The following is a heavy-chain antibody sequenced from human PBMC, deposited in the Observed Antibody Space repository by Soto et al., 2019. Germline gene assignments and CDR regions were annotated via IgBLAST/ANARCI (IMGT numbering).Heavy chain of an antibody. CDR2: ISSSSSSI. J-gene: IGHJ4*02. V-gene: IGHV3-48*01. CDR3: ARDYEYWSGYYKGFDY. D-gene: IGHD3-3*01. CDR1: VFPFSSYS. Sequence: PGGSLRLSCAASVFPFSSYSMNWVRQAPGKGLEWVSYISSSSSSIYYADSVKGRFTISRDNAKNSLYLQMNSLRGEDTAVYYCARDYEYWSGYYKGFDYWGQGTLVTVSS.